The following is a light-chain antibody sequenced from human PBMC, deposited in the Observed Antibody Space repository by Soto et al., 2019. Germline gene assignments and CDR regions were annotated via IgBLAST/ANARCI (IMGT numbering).Light chain of an antibody. V-gene: IGLV2-11*01. CDR1: SSDVGYYNY. CDR2: DVS. J-gene: IGLJ2*01. Sequence: QSALTQPRSVSGSPGQSVTISCTGTSSDVGYYNYVSWYQQHPGKAPKLMIYDVSKRPSGVPDRFSGSKSGNTASLTISGLQAEDEADYYCCSYVGSYTSVFGGGTKVTVL. CDR3: CSYVGSYTSV.